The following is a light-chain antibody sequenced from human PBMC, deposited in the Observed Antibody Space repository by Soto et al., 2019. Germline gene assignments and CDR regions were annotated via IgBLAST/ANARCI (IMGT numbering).Light chain of an antibody. J-gene: IGLJ3*02. V-gene: IGLV2-14*03. CDR2: DVS. Sequence: QSALTQPASVAGSPGQSITISCTGTSDDIGDYNYVSWYQNHPGKAPKLIIYDVSYRPSGVSNRFSGSKSGNTASLTISGLQAEYESDYYCSSYTSRITLEEFGGGTKLTVL. CDR1: SDDIGDYNY. CDR3: SSYTSRITLEE.